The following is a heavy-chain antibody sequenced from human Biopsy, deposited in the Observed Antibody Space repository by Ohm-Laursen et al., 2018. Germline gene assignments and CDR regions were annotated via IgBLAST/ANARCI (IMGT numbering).Heavy chain of an antibody. CDR1: GGSISNYNYY. D-gene: IGHD3-22*01. J-gene: IGHJ5*02. V-gene: IGHV4-39*01. CDR2: IFYRGST. Sequence: SETLSLTCTVSGGSISNYNYYWGWIRQPPGKGLGWIGGIFYRGSTHYKPSLKSRVNISVDTSKNQFSLKVNSVTAADTAVYYCARDYDTSGYYYVSWGQGTLVTVSS. CDR3: ARDYDTSGYYYVS.